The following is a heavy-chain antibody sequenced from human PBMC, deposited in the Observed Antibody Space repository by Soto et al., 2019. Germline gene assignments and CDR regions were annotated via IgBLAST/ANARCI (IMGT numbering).Heavy chain of an antibody. V-gene: IGHV1-2*02. CDR1: GYTFTGYY. Sequence: SVKVSCKASGYTFTGYYMHWVRQAPGQGLEWMGWINPNSGGTNYAQKFQGRVTMTRDTSISTAYMELSRLRSDDTAVYYCAREMHDSSGYYMTNWFDPWGQGTLVTVSS. D-gene: IGHD3-22*01. J-gene: IGHJ5*02. CDR2: INPNSGGT. CDR3: AREMHDSSGYYMTNWFDP.